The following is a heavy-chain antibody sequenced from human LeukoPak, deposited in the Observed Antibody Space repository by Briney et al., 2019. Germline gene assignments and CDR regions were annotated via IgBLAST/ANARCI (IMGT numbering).Heavy chain of an antibody. CDR1: GFTFSSYG. D-gene: IGHD6-19*01. Sequence: GGSLRLSCAASGFTFSSYGMHWVRQAPGKGLEWVVVISYDGSNKYYADSVKDRFTISRDNSKNTLYLQMNSLRAEDTAVYYCAGQYSSGWYDVGNYYYGMDVWGQGTTVTVSS. J-gene: IGHJ6*02. CDR2: ISYDGSNK. CDR3: AGQYSSGWYDVGNYYYGMDV. V-gene: IGHV3-30*03.